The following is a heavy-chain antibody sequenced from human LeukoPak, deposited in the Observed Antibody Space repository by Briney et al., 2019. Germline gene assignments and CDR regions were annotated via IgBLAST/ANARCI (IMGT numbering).Heavy chain of an antibody. CDR3: AKDDCSSTSCQIDY. D-gene: IGHD2-2*01. CDR2: FSWNSGSI. J-gene: IGHJ4*02. Sequence: GGSLRLSCAASGFTFDDYAMHWARQAPGEGVEWVSGFSWNSGSIGYADSVKGRFTISRDNAKNSLYLQMNSLRAEDMALYYCAKDDCSSTSCQIDYWGQGTLVTVSS. V-gene: IGHV3-9*03. CDR1: GFTFDDYA.